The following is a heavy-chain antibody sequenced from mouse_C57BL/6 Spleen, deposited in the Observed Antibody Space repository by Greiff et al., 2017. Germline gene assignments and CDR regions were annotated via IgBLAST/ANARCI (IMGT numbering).Heavy chain of an antibody. V-gene: IGHV7-3*01. J-gene: IGHJ4*01. CDR1: GFTFTDYY. CDR2: IRNKANGYTT. D-gene: IGHD1-1*01. Sequence: EVQRVESGGGLVQPGGSLSLSCAASGFTFTDYYMSWVRQPPGKALEWLGFIRNKANGYTTEYSASVKGRFTISRDNSQSILYLQMNALRAEDSATYYCARVRLDAMDYWGQGTSVTVSS. CDR3: ARVRLDAMDY.